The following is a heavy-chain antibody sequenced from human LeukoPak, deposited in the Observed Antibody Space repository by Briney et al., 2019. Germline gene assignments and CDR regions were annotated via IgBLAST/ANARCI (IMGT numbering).Heavy chain of an antibody. CDR3: ARAGRGFGVVIMGFDY. J-gene: IGHJ4*02. V-gene: IGHV4-31*03. CDR2: IYYSGST. CDR1: GGSISSGGHY. D-gene: IGHD3-3*01. Sequence: SQTLSLTCTVSGGSISSGGHYWSWIRQHPGKGLEWIGYIYYSGSTYYNPSLKSRVTISVDTSKNQFSLKLSSVTAADTAVYYCARAGRGFGVVIMGFDYWGQGTLVTVSS.